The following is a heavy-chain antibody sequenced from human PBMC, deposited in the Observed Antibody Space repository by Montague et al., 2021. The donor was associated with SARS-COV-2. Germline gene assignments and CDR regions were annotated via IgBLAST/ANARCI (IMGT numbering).Heavy chain of an antibody. CDR1: GDSISTSTW. CDR2: IFHSGTI. Sequence: SETLSLTCRGSGDSISTSTWWTWVRQTPGKGLEWIGEIFHSGTINYNPSLKSRVSISVDKSNNQFSLRLSSLIAADTAVYYCATLSRRTAAGTRDYFGLDVWGQGTTVVVSS. CDR3: ATLSRRTAAGTRDYFGLDV. J-gene: IGHJ6*02. D-gene: IGHD6-13*01. V-gene: IGHV4-4*02.